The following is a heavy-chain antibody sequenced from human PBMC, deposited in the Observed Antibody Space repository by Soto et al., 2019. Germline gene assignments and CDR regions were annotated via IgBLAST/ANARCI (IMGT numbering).Heavy chain of an antibody. J-gene: IGHJ4*02. V-gene: IGHV1-69*13. CDR1: GGTFSSYA. CDR3: ARDYYDSSGYLSYFDY. D-gene: IGHD3-22*01. CDR2: IIPIFGTA. Sequence: ASVKVSCKASGGTFSSYAISWLRQAPGQGLEWMGGIIPIFGTANYAQKFQGRVTITADESTSTAYMELSSLRSEDTAVYYCARDYYDSSGYLSYFDYWGQGTLVTVSS.